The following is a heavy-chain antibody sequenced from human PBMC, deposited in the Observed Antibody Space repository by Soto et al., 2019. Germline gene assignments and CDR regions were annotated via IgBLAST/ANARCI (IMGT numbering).Heavy chain of an antibody. Sequence: QVQLVQSGAEVKKPGSSVKVSCKASGGTFSSYAISWVRQAPGQGLEWMGGIIPIFGTANYAQKFQGRVTITADESTSTAYMELSSLRSEDTAVYYCASRVRDWLLARYYCDYWGQGTLVTVSS. D-gene: IGHD3-3*01. J-gene: IGHJ4*02. CDR2: IIPIFGTA. CDR1: GGTFSSYA. CDR3: ASRVRDWLLARYYCDY. V-gene: IGHV1-69*01.